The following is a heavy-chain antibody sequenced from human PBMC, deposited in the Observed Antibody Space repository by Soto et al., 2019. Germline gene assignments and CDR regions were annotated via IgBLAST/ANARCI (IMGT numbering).Heavy chain of an antibody. D-gene: IGHD5-12*01. Sequence: ETLSLTCTVSGGSISSSSYYWGWIRQPPGKGLEWVSVIYSGGSTYYADSVKGRFTISRDNSKNTPYLQMNSRTAEDTAVYYCARDRYSGYDSGVWAFDVWGQGTMVTVSS. CDR3: ARDRYSGYDSGVWAFDV. V-gene: IGHV3-53*01. CDR2: IYSGGST. CDR1: GGSISSSSYY. J-gene: IGHJ3*01.